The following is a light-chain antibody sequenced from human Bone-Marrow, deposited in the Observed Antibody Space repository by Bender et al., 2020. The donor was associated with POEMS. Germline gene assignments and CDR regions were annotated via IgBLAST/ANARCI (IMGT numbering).Light chain of an antibody. CDR3: QAWDSSTEV. V-gene: IGLV3-21*02. CDR2: DDA. Sequence: SYVLTQPPSVSVAPGQTANIPCGGDNIGRKNVHWYQQKPGQAPKLVVYDDADRPSGIPERFSGSNSGNTATLTISGTQAMDEADYYCQAWDSSTEVFGRGTKLTVL. J-gene: IGLJ3*02. CDR1: NIGRKN.